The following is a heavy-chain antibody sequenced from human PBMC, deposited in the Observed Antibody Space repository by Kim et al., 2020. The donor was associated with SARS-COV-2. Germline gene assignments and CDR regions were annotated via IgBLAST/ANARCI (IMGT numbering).Heavy chain of an antibody. D-gene: IGHD4-17*01. CDR3: ARHLTLLYGDYPRLGNWFDP. V-gene: IGHV4-39*01. Sequence: RVTISVDTSKNQFSLKLSSVTAADTAVYYCARHLTLLYGDYPRLGNWFDPWGQGTLVTVSS. J-gene: IGHJ5*02.